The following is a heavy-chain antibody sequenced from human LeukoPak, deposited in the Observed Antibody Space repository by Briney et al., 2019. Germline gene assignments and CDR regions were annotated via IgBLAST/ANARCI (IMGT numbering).Heavy chain of an antibody. V-gene: IGHV3-11*01. J-gene: IGHJ1*01. CDR2: ISSSGSAI. CDR3: ARGREYYYDSSGYYDASGAEYFQH. CDR1: GFTFSDYY. D-gene: IGHD3-22*01. Sequence: PGGSLRLSCAASGFTFSDYYMSWIRQAPGKGLEWVSYISSSGSAIYYADSVKGRFTISRDNAKNSLYLQMNSLRAEDTAVYYCARGREYYYDSSGYYDASGAEYFQHWGQGTLVTVSS.